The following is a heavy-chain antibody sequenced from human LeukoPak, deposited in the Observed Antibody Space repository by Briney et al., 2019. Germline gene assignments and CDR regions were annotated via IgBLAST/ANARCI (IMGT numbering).Heavy chain of an antibody. J-gene: IGHJ4*02. CDR2: ISYDGSNK. D-gene: IGHD2-15*01. CDR1: GFTFSSYA. Sequence: GGSLRLSCAASGFTFSSYAMHWVRQAPGKGLEWVAVISYDGSNKYYADSVKGRFTISRDNAKNSLYLQMNSLRAEDTAVYYCARLYCSGGSCYWWGNSFDGYFDYWGQGTLVTVSS. V-gene: IGHV3-30-3*01. CDR3: ARLYCSGGSCYWWGNSFDGYFDY.